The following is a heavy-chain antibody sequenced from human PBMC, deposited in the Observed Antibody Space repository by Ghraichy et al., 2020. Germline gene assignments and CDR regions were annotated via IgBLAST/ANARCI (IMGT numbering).Heavy chain of an antibody. Sequence: LSLTCAASGFTFSNYWMTWVRQAPGKGLEWVANIKQDETQKYYVDSVKGQFTISRDNAKNLMYLQMNSLRAEDTAVYYCMRDFGGSSDWGQGTLVTVSS. J-gene: IGHJ4*02. CDR1: GFTFSNYW. CDR2: IKQDETQK. V-gene: IGHV3-7*01. D-gene: IGHD1-26*01. CDR3: MRDFGGSSD.